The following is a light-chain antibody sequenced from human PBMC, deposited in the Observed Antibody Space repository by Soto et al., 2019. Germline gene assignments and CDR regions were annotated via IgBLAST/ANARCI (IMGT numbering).Light chain of an antibody. CDR3: AAWDDSLNGVL. V-gene: IGLV1-44*01. CDR1: SSNIGRNT. J-gene: IGLJ1*01. Sequence: QSALTQPPSASGTPGQRVTISCSGSSSNIGRNTVNWYQQLPGTAPKLLIHSDNKWPSGVPDRFSGSKSGTSGSLAISGLQSEDEADYYCAAWDDSLNGVLFGAGTKLTVL. CDR2: SDN.